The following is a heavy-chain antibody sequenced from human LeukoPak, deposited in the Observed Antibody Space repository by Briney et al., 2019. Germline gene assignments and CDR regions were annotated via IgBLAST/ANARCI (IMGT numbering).Heavy chain of an antibody. J-gene: IGHJ5*02. D-gene: IGHD3-16*01. Sequence: GPLRLSCAASGFTFSDYYWSWIRQPPGKGLEWIGSIYHSGSTSYNPSLKSRLTISVDTSKNQFSLKLNFVTAADTAMYYCARVMITFGGVILTNWFDPWGQGTLVTVSS. CDR1: GFTFSDYY. CDR3: ARVMITFGGVILTNWFDP. V-gene: IGHV4-38-2*01. CDR2: IYHSGST.